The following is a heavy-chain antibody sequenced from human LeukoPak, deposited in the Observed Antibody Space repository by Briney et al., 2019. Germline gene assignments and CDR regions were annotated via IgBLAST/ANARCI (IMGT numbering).Heavy chain of an antibody. CDR2: IYYSGST. Sequence: NPSETLSLTCTVSGGSISSSSYYWGWIRQPPGKGLEWIGSIYYSGSTYYNPSLKSRVTISVDTSKNQFSLKLSSVTAADTAVYYCARHGGTYSPNYYFDYWGQGTLVTVSS. CDR1: GGSISSSSYY. V-gene: IGHV4-39*01. J-gene: IGHJ4*02. CDR3: ARHGGTYSPNYYFDY. D-gene: IGHD3-16*01.